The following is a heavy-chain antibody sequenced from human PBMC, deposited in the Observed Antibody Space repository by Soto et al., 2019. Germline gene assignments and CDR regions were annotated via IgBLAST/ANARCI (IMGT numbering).Heavy chain of an antibody. CDR3: ARNREYIYGYFDY. J-gene: IGHJ4*02. CDR1: GFSFSTYA. CDR2: ISGSGDRT. D-gene: IGHD5-18*01. V-gene: IGHV3-23*01. Sequence: GSLRLSCAASGFSFSTYAMGWVRQARGKGLEWVSGISGSGDRTHYADSVEGRLTISRDNSKDTVFLQMNSLRAEDTAVYYCARNREYIYGYFDYWGQGILVTVSS.